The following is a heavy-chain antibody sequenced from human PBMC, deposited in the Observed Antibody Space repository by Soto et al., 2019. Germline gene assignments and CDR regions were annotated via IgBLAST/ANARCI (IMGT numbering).Heavy chain of an antibody. V-gene: IGHV3-23*01. CDR2: ISGSDDST. D-gene: IGHD2-21*02. Sequence: EVQLLESGGDLVQPGGSLRLSCAASGFTISSYAMHWVRQAPGKGLEWVSGISGSDDSTYYGDSVKGRFTISRDNSKNXXYLQMNSLRAEDTAVYYCTKDQVVVVTYYYYGMDVWGQGTTVTVSS. J-gene: IGHJ6*02. CDR1: GFTISSYA. CDR3: TKDQVVVVTYYYYGMDV.